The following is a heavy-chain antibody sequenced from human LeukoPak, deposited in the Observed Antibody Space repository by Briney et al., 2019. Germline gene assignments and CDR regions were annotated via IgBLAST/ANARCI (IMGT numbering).Heavy chain of an antibody. V-gene: IGHV3-7*01. J-gene: IGHJ4*02. Sequence: GGSLRLSCAASAFTSSSYWTSCVRPAPGKGLAWVANIKPVGSEKYYVDSVKVRFTISRDNAKNSLYLQMNSLRAEDTAVYYCARDFGGTIFGVDVDYWGQGTLVTVSS. CDR1: AFTSSSYW. D-gene: IGHD3-3*01. CDR3: ARDFGGTIFGVDVDY. CDR2: IKPVGSEK.